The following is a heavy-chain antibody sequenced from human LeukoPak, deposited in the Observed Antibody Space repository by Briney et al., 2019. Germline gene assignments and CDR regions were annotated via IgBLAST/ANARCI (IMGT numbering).Heavy chain of an antibody. D-gene: IGHD6-19*01. Sequence: SETLSLTRTVSGGSISSSSYYWGWIRQPPGKGLEWIGSIYYSGSTYYNPSLKSRVTISVDTSKNQFSLKLSSVTAADTAVYYCARQPKHKQWLVPYYFDYWGQGTLVTVSS. V-gene: IGHV4-39*01. CDR1: GGSISSSSYY. J-gene: IGHJ4*02. CDR3: ARQPKHKQWLVPYYFDY. CDR2: IYYSGST.